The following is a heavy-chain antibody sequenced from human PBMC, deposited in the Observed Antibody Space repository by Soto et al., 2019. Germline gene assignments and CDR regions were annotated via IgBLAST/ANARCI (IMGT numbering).Heavy chain of an antibody. CDR1: GGSISSSSYY. CDR3: ESERYSSDGWFDP. J-gene: IGHJ5*02. CDR2: IYYSGST. Sequence: QLQLQESGPGLVKPSETLSLTYTVSGGSISSSSYYWGWIRQPPGKGLEWIGSIYYSGSTYYNPSLKSRGTIPVDTSKHQFSLRLSSVTAAATAVYYCESERYSSDGWFDPCGQGTLVTVCS. D-gene: IGHD6-25*01. V-gene: IGHV4-39*01.